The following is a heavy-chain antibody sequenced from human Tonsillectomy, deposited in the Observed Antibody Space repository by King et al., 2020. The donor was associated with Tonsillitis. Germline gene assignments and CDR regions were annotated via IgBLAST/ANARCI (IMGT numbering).Heavy chain of an antibody. J-gene: IGHJ4*02. CDR3: ATLERIGYKYGNVPY. CDR2: INPNSGGT. CDR1: GNPFTGYY. V-gene: IGHV1-2*02. Sequence: VQLVESGAEVKKPGASVKVSCTASGNPFTGYYIHWVRQAPGQGLEWMGWINPNSGGTNSAQKFQGRVTMTRDTSISTAYMEVTRLRSDDTAMYYCATLERIGYKYGNVPYWGQGTLVTVSS. D-gene: IGHD5-18*01.